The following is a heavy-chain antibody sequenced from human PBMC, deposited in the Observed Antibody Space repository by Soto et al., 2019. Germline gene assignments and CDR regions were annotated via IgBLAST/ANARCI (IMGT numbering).Heavy chain of an antibody. CDR3: VRDESYLDAFDI. Sequence: QVQLVQSGAEVKKPGASVKVSCKASGYTFTSYGISWVRQAPGQGLEWMGWISAYNGNTNYAQKLQGRVTMTTDTSTSTAYMALRRLRSDATAVYYCVRDESYLDAFDIWGQGTMVTVSS. CDR2: ISAYNGNT. J-gene: IGHJ3*02. CDR1: GYTFTSYG. D-gene: IGHD1-26*01. V-gene: IGHV1-18*01.